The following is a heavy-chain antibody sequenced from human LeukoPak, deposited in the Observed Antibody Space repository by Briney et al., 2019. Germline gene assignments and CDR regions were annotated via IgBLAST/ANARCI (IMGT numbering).Heavy chain of an antibody. D-gene: IGHD6-19*01. CDR2: INHSGST. V-gene: IGHV4-34*01. Sequence: SETLSLTCAVSGGSFSGYYWSWIRQPPGKGLEWIGEINHSGSTNYNPSLKSRVTISVDTSKIQFSLKLSSVTAADTAVYYCARWRSSGWYQRWFDPWGQGTLVTVSS. CDR3: ARWRSSGWYQRWFDP. CDR1: GGSFSGYY. J-gene: IGHJ5*02.